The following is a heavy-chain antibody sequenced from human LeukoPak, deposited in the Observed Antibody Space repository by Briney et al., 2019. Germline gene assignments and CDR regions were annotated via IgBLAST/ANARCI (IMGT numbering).Heavy chain of an antibody. Sequence: GASVKVSCKASGYTFTSYGISWVRQAPGQGLEWMGWINPNSGGTNYAQKFQGRVTMTRDTSISTAYMELSRLRSDDTAVYYCARDPGIVGDTTDIWGQGTMVTVSS. D-gene: IGHD1-26*01. CDR3: ARDPGIVGDTTDI. CDR1: GYTFTSYG. V-gene: IGHV1-2*02. J-gene: IGHJ3*02. CDR2: INPNSGGT.